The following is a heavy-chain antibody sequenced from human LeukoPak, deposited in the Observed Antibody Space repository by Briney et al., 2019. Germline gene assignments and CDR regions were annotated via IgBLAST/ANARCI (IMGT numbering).Heavy chain of an antibody. V-gene: IGHV3-48*03. Sequence: PGGSLRLSCAASGFTFSSYEMNWVRQAPGKGLGWVSYISSSGSTIYYADSLKGRLTISRDNAKNSLYLQMNSLRAEDMAVYYCARGTGPPNAFDIWGQGTMVTVSS. CDR1: GFTFSSYE. CDR2: ISSSGSTI. CDR3: ARGTGPPNAFDI. J-gene: IGHJ3*02.